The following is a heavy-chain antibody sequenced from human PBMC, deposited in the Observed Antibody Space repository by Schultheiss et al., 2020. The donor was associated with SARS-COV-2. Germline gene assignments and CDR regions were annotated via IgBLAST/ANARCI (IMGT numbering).Heavy chain of an antibody. CDR3: ARTPATTAKSMDH. D-gene: IGHD4-17*01. Sequence: SETLSLTCAVSGGSISSGGYSWSWIRQPPGKGLEWIGYIYYSGSTYYNPSRKSRVTISVDTSKNQFSLKLSSVTAADTAVYYCARTPATTAKSMDHWGQGTLVTVSS. V-gene: IGHV4-30-4*07. CDR2: IYYSGST. CDR1: GGSISSGGYS. J-gene: IGHJ4*02.